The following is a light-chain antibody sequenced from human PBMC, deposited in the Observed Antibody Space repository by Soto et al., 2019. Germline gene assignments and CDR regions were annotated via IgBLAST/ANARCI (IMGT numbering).Light chain of an antibody. J-gene: IGKJ5*01. CDR1: QNVNGW. Sequence: DIQMTQSPSTLSASVGDRVTITCRASQNVNGWLAWYQQKPGKAPKLLIYAASSLQSGVPSRFSGSGSGTDFTLTITSLQPEDFATYYCQKSYNSPPITFGQGTRLEIK. CDR2: AAS. CDR3: QKSYNSPPIT. V-gene: IGKV1-39*01.